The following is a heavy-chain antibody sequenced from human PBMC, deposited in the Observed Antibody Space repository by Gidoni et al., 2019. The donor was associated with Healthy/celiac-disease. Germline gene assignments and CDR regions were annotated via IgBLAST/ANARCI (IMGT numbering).Heavy chain of an antibody. J-gene: IGHJ4*02. D-gene: IGHD3-22*01. CDR2: ISGSGGST. CDR1: GCTFSSYA. V-gene: IGHV3-23*01. Sequence: EVQLLESGGGLVQPGGSLRLSCAASGCTFSSYAMSWVRQAPGKGLEWVSAISGSGGSTYYADSVKGRFTISRDNSKNTLYLQMNSLRAEDTAVYYCAKEDATYYYDSSGYPDFDYWGQGTLVTVSS. CDR3: AKEDATYYYDSSGYPDFDY.